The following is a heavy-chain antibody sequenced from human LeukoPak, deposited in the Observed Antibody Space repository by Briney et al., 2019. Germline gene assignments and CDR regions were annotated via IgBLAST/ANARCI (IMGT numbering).Heavy chain of an antibody. CDR2: IWYDGSNK. CDR1: GFTFSNYG. CDR3: ARGDYYDSSGYSQYFQH. V-gene: IGHV3-33*01. D-gene: IGHD3-22*01. Sequence: PGGSLRFSCAASGFTFSNYGMHWVRQAPGKGLEWVAVIWYDGSNKYYADSVKGRFTISRDNSKNTLYLQMNSLRAEDTAVYYCARGDYYDSSGYSQYFQHWGQGTLVTVSS. J-gene: IGHJ1*01.